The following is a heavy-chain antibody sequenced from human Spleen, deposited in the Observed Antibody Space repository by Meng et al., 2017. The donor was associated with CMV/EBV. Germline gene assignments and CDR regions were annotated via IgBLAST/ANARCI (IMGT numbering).Heavy chain of an antibody. V-gene: IGHV1-2*02. J-gene: IGHJ6*02. CDR2: INPNSGGT. Sequence: FTGYYMHWVRQAPGQGLEWMGWINPNSGGTNYAQKFQGRVTMTRDTSISTAYMELSRLRSDDTAVYYCACFTIFGVESPWYYYGMDVWGQGTTVTVSS. CDR1: FTGYY. D-gene: IGHD3-3*01. CDR3: ACFTIFGVESPWYYYGMDV.